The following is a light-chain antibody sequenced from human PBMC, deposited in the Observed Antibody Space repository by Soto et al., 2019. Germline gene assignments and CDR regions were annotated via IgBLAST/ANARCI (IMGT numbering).Light chain of an antibody. V-gene: IGKV3-11*01. CDR2: DAS. CDR3: QQRSSWPMT. J-gene: IGKJ3*01. CDR1: QSVSNF. Sequence: EIVLTQTPARLSLSPWEGASLSCKASQSVSNFLAWYQQIPGQAPSLLIYDASNRATGIPARFSGSGSGTDFTLTISSLEPADFATYYCQQRSSWPMTFGPGTKVDIK.